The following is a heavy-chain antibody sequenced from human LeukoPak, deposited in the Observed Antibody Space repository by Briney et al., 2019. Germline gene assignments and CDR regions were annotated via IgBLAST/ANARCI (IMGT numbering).Heavy chain of an antibody. CDR2: MNPNRGNT. CDR3: ARGSIAVAGKAPGAFDY. Sequence: ASVKVSCKASGYTFTSYDINWVRQATGQGLEWMGWMNPNRGNTGYAQKFQGRVTMTRNTSISTAYMELSSLRSEDTAVYYCARGSIAVAGKAPGAFDYWGQGTLVTVSS. D-gene: IGHD6-19*01. V-gene: IGHV1-8*01. CDR1: GYTFTSYD. J-gene: IGHJ4*02.